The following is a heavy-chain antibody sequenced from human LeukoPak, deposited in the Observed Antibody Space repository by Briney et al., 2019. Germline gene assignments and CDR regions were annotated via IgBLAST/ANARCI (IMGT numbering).Heavy chain of an antibody. V-gene: IGHV4-31*03. D-gene: IGHD1-1*01. CDR3: ARGVPELEPYYYYGMDV. J-gene: IGHJ6*02. CDR2: IYYSGST. Sequence: SETLSLTCTVSGGSISSGGYYWSWIRQHPGKGLERIGYIYYSGSTYYNPSLKSRVTISVDTSKNQFSLKLSSVTAADTAVYYCARGVPELEPYYYYGMDVWGQGTTVTVSS. CDR1: GGSISSGGYY.